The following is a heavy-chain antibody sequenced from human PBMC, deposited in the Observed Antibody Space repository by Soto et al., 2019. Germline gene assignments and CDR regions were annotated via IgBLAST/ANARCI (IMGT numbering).Heavy chain of an antibody. V-gene: IGHV3-7*03. CDR2: IKQGGSEK. J-gene: IGHJ4*02. CDR1: GFTFSSYW. Sequence: GGSLRLSCAASGFTFSSYWMSWVRQAPGKGLEWVANIKQGGSEKYYVDSVKGRFTISRGNAKNSLYLQMNSLRAEDTAVYYWARDANNWNYVYFDYWGQGTLVTVSS. D-gene: IGHD1-7*01. CDR3: ARDANNWNYVYFDY.